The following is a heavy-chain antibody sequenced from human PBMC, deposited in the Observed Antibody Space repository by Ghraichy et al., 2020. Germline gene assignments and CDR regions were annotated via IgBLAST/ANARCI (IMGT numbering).Heavy chain of an antibody. CDR2: ISGSGGST. Sequence: LSLTCAASGFTFSSYAMSWVRQAPGKGLEWVSAISGSGGSTYYADSVKGRFTISRDNSKNTLYLQMNSLRAEDTAVYYCAKPRGVTTVVTWSYWGQGTLVTVSS. CDR1: GFTFSSYA. V-gene: IGHV3-23*01. CDR3: AKPRGVTTVVTWSY. J-gene: IGHJ4*02. D-gene: IGHD4-23*01.